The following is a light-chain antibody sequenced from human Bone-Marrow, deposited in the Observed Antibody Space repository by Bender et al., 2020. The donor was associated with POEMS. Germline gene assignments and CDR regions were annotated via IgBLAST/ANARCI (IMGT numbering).Light chain of an antibody. CDR3: CSYAGSYTHWV. Sequence: QSALTQPASVSGSPGQSITISCTGTSSDVGAYNFVSWYQQHPGKAPKLILYDVARRASGVPDRFSGSKSGNTASLTISGLLAEDEADYYCCSYAGSYTHWVFGGGTKLTVL. J-gene: IGLJ3*02. V-gene: IGLV2-11*01. CDR2: DVA. CDR1: SSDVGAYNF.